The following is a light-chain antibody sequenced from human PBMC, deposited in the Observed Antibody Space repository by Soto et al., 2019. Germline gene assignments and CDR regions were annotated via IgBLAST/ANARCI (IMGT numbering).Light chain of an antibody. J-gene: IGKJ1*01. CDR3: QQYGSSGT. CDR1: QSVSNNY. Sequence: ENLFTPSPSPPFLVPGEKAPPSRRASQSVSNNYLAWYQQKPGQAPRLLIYGASNRATGIPDRFSGSGSGTDFTLTISRLEPEDFAVYYCQQYGSSGTFGQGTKVDIK. V-gene: IGKV3-20*01. CDR2: GAS.